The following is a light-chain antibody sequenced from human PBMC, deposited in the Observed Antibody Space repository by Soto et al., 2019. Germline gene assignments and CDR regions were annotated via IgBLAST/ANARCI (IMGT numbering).Light chain of an antibody. J-gene: IGKJ1*01. CDR3: QQYNNWPPWT. CDR1: QSVGSN. V-gene: IGKV3-15*01. CDR2: DAS. Sequence: ETVMTQSPANLSVSPGERATLSCRASQSVGSNLAWYQQKPGQAPRLLICDASTRATGIPARFSGSGSGTEFTLTISSLQSEDFAVYYCQQYNNWPPWTFGQGTKVEIK.